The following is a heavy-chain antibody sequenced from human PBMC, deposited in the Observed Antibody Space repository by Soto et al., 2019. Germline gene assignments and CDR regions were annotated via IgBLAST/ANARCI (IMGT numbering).Heavy chain of an antibody. D-gene: IGHD5-18*01. CDR3: AKDGVAWIQLSGGMDV. J-gene: IGHJ6*02. Sequence: QVQLVESGGGVVQPGRSLRLSCAASGFTFSSYGMHWVRQAPAKGLEWVAVISYDGSNKYYADSVKGRFTISRDNSKNTLYLQMNSLRAEDTAVYYCAKDGVAWIQLSGGMDVWGQGTTVTVSS. V-gene: IGHV3-30*18. CDR2: ISYDGSNK. CDR1: GFTFSSYG.